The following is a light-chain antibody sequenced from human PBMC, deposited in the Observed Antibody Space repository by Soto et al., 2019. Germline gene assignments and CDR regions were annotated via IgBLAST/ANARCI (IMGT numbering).Light chain of an antibody. CDR2: DAS. CDR3: QQYDTYLRT. Sequence: DIQMTQSPSTLSASVGDRVTITCRASQSISAWLARYQQKPGKAPKLLIYDASNLVTGVPSRFTGSGSGTDFTLTISSLQPDDYATYYCQQYDTYLRTFGQGTKV. J-gene: IGKJ1*01. CDR1: QSISAW. V-gene: IGKV1-5*01.